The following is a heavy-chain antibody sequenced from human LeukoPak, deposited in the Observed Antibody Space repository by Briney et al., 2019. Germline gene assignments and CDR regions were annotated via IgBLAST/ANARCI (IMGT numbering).Heavy chain of an antibody. D-gene: IGHD3-10*01. V-gene: IGHV4-39*01. CDR1: GGSISSSSYY. CDR3: ATHYYGSGSYYRL. Sequence: SETLSLTCTVSGGSISSSSYYWGWIRQPPGKGLEWIGSIYYSWSTYYNPSLKSRVTISVDTSKNQFSLKLSSVTAADTAVYYCATHYYGSGSYYRLWGQGNLVTVSS. J-gene: IGHJ4*02. CDR2: IYYSWST.